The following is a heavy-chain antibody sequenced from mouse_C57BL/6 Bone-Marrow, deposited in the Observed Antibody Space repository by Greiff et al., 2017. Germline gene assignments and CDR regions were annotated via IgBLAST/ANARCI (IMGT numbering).Heavy chain of an antibody. J-gene: IGHJ1*03. CDR3: ARGYCGSSSWYFDV. V-gene: IGHV1-64*01. D-gene: IGHD1-1*01. CDR1: GYTFTSYW. CDR2: IHPNSGST. Sequence: QVQLQQPGAELVKPGASVKLSCKASGYTFTSYWMHWVKQRPGQGLEWIGMIHPNSGSTNYNEKFKSKATWTVDKSSSTAYMQLSSLTSEDSAVYYCARGYCGSSSWYFDVWGTGTTVTVSS.